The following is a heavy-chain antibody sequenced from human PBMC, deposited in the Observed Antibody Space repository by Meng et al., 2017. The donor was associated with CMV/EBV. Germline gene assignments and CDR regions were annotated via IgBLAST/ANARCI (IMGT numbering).Heavy chain of an antibody. J-gene: IGHJ4*02. Sequence: QVRLGQLGAVVKKQWSSVKLTCKAAGGTFSSYAISWVRQAPGQGLEWMGGIIPIFGTANYAQKFQGRVTITADESTSTAYMELSSLRSEETAVYYCARGYYDSSGYYYRGGYYFDYWGQGILVTVSS. CDR1: GGTFSSYA. D-gene: IGHD3-22*01. V-gene: IGHV1-69*12. CDR3: ARGYYDSSGYYYRGGYYFDY. CDR2: IIPIFGTA.